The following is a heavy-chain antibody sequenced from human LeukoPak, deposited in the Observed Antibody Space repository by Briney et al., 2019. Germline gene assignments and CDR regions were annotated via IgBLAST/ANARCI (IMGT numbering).Heavy chain of an antibody. D-gene: IGHD3-3*01. J-gene: IGHJ3*02. Sequence: PGGSLRLSCAASGFTFSSYGMHWVRQAPGKGLEWVASIRYDGSNKYYADSVKGRFTISRDNSKNTLYLQMNSLRAEDTAVYYCANTNFWSGYYTGRRGNDAFDIWGQGTMVTVSS. CDR1: GFTFSSYG. V-gene: IGHV3-30*02. CDR3: ANTNFWSGYYTGRRGNDAFDI. CDR2: IRYDGSNK.